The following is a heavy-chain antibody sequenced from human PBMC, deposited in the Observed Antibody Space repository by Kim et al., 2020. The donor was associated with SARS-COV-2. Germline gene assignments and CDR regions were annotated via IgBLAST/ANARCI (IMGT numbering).Heavy chain of an antibody. CDR2: MYYTGRT. CDR1: GDSIMSGGYF. Sequence: SETLSLTCTVSGDSIMSGGYFWSWIRQHPGKGLEWIGYMYYTGRTYSYNPSLKSRVAISIDTSKNRFSLNLYSVTAADTAVYYCASRVNIMGDWFDPWGRGILVTVSS. V-gene: IGHV4-31*03. D-gene: IGHD1-26*01. J-gene: IGHJ5*02. CDR3: ASRVNIMGDWFDP.